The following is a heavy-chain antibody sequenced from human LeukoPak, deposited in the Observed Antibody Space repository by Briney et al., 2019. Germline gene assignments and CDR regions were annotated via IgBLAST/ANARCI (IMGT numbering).Heavy chain of an antibody. D-gene: IGHD2-15*01. Sequence: GGSLRLSCAASGFTFSSYEMNWVRQAPGKGLEWVSYISSSGSTIYYADSVKGRFTISRDNAKNSLYLQMNSLRAEDTAVYYCARDDWGGHDCSGGSCYSDAFDIWGQGTMVTVSS. CDR3: ARDDWGGHDCSGGSCYSDAFDI. J-gene: IGHJ3*02. CDR1: GFTFSSYE. CDR2: ISSSGSTI. V-gene: IGHV3-48*03.